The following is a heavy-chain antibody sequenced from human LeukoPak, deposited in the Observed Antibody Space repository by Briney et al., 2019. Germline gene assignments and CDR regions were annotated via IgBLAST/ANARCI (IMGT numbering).Heavy chain of an antibody. J-gene: IGHJ4*02. Sequence: PRGSLRLSCAASGFTFSGSTMHWVRQASGKGLEWVGHIRSKANNYATAYTASVKGRFTISRDDSKNTAYLQMNSLKTEDTAVYYCTRLLAEGCWGQGTLVTVSS. CDR3: TRLLAEGC. V-gene: IGHV3-73*01. CDR1: GFTFSGST. CDR2: IRSKANNYAT.